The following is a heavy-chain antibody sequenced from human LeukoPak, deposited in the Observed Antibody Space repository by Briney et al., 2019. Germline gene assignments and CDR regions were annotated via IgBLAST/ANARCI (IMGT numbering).Heavy chain of an antibody. D-gene: IGHD7-27*01. CDR3: ARGGRGTGGDY. Sequence: SETLSLTCTVSGGSISSSSYYWGWIRQPPGKGLEWIGSIYYSGSTYYNPSLKSRVTISVDTSKNQFSLKLSSVTAADTAVYYCARGGRGTGGDYWGQGTLVTVSS. CDR2: IYYSGST. V-gene: IGHV4-39*07. CDR1: GGSISSSSYY. J-gene: IGHJ4*02.